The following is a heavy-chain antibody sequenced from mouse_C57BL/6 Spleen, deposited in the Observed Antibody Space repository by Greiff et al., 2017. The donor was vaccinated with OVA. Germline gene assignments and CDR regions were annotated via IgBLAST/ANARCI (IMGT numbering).Heavy chain of an antibody. V-gene: IGHV1-76*01. CDR3: ARHYDYGGFAY. CDR2: IYPGSGNT. D-gene: IGHD2-4*01. Sequence: QVQLQQSGAELVRPGASVKLSCKASGYTFTDYYINWVKQRPGQGLAWIAGIYPGSGNTYYNEKFKGKATLTAEKSSSTAYMQLSSLTSEDSAVYFCARHYDYGGFAYWGQGTLVTVSA. J-gene: IGHJ3*01. CDR1: GYTFTDYY.